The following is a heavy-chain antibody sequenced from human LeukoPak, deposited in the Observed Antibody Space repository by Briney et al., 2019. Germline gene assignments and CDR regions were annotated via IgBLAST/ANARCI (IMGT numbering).Heavy chain of an antibody. D-gene: IGHD2-15*01. CDR2: IYYSGST. CDR1: GGSISSYY. Sequence: SETLSLTCTVSGGSISSYYWSWIRQPPGKGLEWIGYIYYSGSTNYNPSLKSRVTISVDTSKNQFSLKLSSVTAADTAVYYCARGPYCSGGSCYGAWFDPWGQGTLVTVSS. V-gene: IGHV4-59*12. J-gene: IGHJ5*02. CDR3: ARGPYCSGGSCYGAWFDP.